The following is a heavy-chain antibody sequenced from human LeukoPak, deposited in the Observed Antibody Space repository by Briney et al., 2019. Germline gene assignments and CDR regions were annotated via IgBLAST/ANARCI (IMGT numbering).Heavy chain of an antibody. CDR2: IYYSGST. V-gene: IGHV4-31*03. CDR3: ARHWSHYCSSTSCGPRSYWYFDL. J-gene: IGHJ2*01. Sequence: PSETLSLTCTVSGGSISSGGYYWSWIRQHPGKGLEWIGYIYYSGSTYYNPSLKSRVTISVDTSKNQFSLKLSSVTAADTAVYYCARHWSHYCSSTSCGPRSYWYFDLWGRGTLATVSS. D-gene: IGHD2-2*01. CDR1: GGSISSGGYY.